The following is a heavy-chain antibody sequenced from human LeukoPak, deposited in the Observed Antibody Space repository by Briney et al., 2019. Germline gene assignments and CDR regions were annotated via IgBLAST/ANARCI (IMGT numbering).Heavy chain of an antibody. CDR1: GFTFSSYG. V-gene: IGHV3-30*19. CDR3: ARANSRYNWDLNAFDI. J-gene: IGHJ3*02. D-gene: IGHD1-1*01. Sequence: PGRSLRLSCAASGFTFSSYGMHWVRQAPGKGLEWVAVIWYDGSNKYYADSVKGRFTISRDNSKNTLYLQMNSLRAEDTAVYYCARANSRYNWDLNAFDIWGQGTMVTVSS. CDR2: IWYDGSNK.